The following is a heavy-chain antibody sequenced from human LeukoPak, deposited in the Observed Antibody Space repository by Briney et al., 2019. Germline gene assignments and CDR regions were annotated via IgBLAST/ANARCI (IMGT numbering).Heavy chain of an antibody. Sequence: GGSLRLSCAASGFTFSSYSMNWVRQAPGKGLEWVSSISSSSSYIYYADSVKGRFTISRDNAKNSLYLQMNSLRAEDTAVYYCARDLLERENWSYVEVFDYWGQGTLVTVSS. CDR2: ISSSSSYI. CDR1: GFTFSSYS. D-gene: IGHD1-7*01. V-gene: IGHV3-21*01. CDR3: ARDLLERENWSYVEVFDY. J-gene: IGHJ4*02.